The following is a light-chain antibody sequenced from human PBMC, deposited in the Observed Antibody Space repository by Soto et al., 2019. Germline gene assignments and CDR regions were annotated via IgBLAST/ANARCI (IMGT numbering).Light chain of an antibody. CDR2: DAS. CDR3: QQRSNSYT. CDR1: QSVSSY. V-gene: IGKV3-11*01. Sequence: EIVLTQSPATLSLSPGERATLSCRASQSVSSYLAWYQQKPGQAPRLLIYDASSRATAIPARFSGSGSGTYFTLTIRILQPEDFAVYYCQQRSNSYTFGQGTKLEIK. J-gene: IGKJ2*01.